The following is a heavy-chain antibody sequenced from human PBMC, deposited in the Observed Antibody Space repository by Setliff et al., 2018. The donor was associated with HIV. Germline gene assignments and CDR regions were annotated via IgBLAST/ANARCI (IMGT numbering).Heavy chain of an antibody. CDR2: MSTSGSS. V-gene: IGHV4-39*07. CDR1: GGSISSDPYY. Sequence: LSLTCTVSGGSISSDPYYWGWIRQPPGKGLEWIGSMSTSGSSFYDPSLKSQVTISVEPSKNQFSLQLSSVTAAHTAVYYCASPLFSYGPLAYWGQGTLVTVSS. D-gene: IGHD3-16*01. J-gene: IGHJ4*02. CDR3: ASPLFSYGPLAY.